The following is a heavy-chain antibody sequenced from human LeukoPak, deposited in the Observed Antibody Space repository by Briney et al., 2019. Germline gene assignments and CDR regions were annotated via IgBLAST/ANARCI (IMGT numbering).Heavy chain of an antibody. CDR3: AREKVYGSGSYYGTWAY. Sequence: GASVKVSCKASGYTFTGYYMHWVRQAPGQGLEWMGWINPNSGGTNYAQKFQGRVTITRDTSISTAYMELSRLRSGDTAVYYCAREKVYGSGSYYGTWAYWGQGTLVTVSS. CDR1: GYTFTGYY. V-gene: IGHV1-2*02. CDR2: INPNSGGT. J-gene: IGHJ4*02. D-gene: IGHD3-10*01.